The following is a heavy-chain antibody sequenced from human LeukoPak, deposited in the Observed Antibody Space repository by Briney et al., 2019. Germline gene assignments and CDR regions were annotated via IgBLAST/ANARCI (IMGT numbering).Heavy chain of an antibody. CDR3: VRDRIQLWLTNFDY. D-gene: IGHD5-18*01. CDR1: GFTFSSYA. CDR2: INTNGGGT. V-gene: IGHV3-64D*09. Sequence: PGGSLRLSCSASGFTFSSYAMHWVRQAPGKGLEYVSGINTNGGGTYYADSVKGRFTISRDNSKNTLYLQMSSLRAEDTAVYYCVRDRIQLWLTNFDYWGQGTLVTVPS. J-gene: IGHJ4*02.